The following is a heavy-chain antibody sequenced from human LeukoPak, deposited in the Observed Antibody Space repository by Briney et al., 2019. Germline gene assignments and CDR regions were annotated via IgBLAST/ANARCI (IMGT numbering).Heavy chain of an antibody. V-gene: IGHV4-39*01. CDR3: ASGRKIGYYGSSGYHDAFDI. CDR2: IYYSGST. J-gene: IGHJ3*02. CDR1: GGSISSSSYY. Sequence: SETLSLTCTVSGGSISSSSYYWGWIRQPPGKGLEWIGSIYYSGSTYYNPSLKSRVTISVDTSKNQFSLKLSSVTAADTAVYYCASGRKIGYYGSSGYHDAFDIWGQGTMVTVSS. D-gene: IGHD3-22*01.